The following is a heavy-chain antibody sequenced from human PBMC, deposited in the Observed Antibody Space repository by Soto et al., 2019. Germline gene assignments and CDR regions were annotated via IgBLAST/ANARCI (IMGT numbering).Heavy chain of an antibody. CDR1: GGSISSGGYY. V-gene: IGHV4-31*03. Sequence: QVQLQESGPGLVKPSQTLSLTCTVSGGSISSGGYYWSWIRQHPGKGLEWIGYIYYSGSTYYNPSRKSRVPLXVXTXXNPFSLKLSSVTAADTAVYYCARVCGGDCHYGMDVWGQGTTVTVSS. CDR2: IYYSGST. J-gene: IGHJ6*02. CDR3: ARVCGGDCHYGMDV. D-gene: IGHD2-21*02.